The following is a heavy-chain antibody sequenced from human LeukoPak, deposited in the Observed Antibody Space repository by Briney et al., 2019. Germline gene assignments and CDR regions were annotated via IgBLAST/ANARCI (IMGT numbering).Heavy chain of an antibody. J-gene: IGHJ2*01. D-gene: IGHD3-22*01. CDR3: AKFVGAMIEYWYFDV. CDR1: GFTFSYFA. CDR2: IEKDGSST. Sequence: GGSLRLSCGASGFTFSYFAMSWVRQAPGKGLEWVSGIEKDGSSTYYVDSVRGRFTISRDNSKNTLYLQMHSLRAEDTAIYYCAKFVGAMIEYWYFDVWGRGTLVTVSS. V-gene: IGHV3-23*03.